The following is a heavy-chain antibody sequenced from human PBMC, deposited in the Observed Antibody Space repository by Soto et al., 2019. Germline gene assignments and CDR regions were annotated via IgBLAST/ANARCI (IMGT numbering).Heavy chain of an antibody. D-gene: IGHD6-13*01. J-gene: IGHJ5*02. V-gene: IGHV3-74*01. CDR2: INSEGSDT. CDR3: ARGLSSSWSNWFDP. CDR1: GFTFSSYW. Sequence: GWSLRLSCAASGFTFSSYWMHWVRQAPGKGLVWVSRINSEGSDTSCADSVKGRFTISRDNAKNTLYLQMNSLRAEDTAVYYCARGLSSSWSNWFDPWGQGTLVIASA.